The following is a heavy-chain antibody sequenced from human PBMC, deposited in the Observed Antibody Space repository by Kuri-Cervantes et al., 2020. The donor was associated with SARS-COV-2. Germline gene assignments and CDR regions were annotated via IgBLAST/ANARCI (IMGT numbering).Heavy chain of an antibody. D-gene: IGHD6-19*01. CDR3: AKDKDSSGWYADFDY. CDR1: GFTFSSYA. Sequence: GGSLRLSCSASGFTFSSYAMNWVRKAPGKGLEYVSAFSSNGGSTYNADPVKGRFTISRDNSKNTLYLQMNSLRVEDTAVYYCAKDKDSSGWYADFDYWGQGTLVTVSS. CDR2: FSSNGGST. J-gene: IGHJ4*02. V-gene: IGHV3-64*04.